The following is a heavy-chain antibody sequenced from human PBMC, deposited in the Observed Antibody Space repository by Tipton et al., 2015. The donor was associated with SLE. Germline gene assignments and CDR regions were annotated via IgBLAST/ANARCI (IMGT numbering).Heavy chain of an antibody. V-gene: IGHV4-59*11. CDR2: IYYSGST. CDR3: ANLGMTKSQYYQQCGDGSRLAAAAASSSAPPLCPHVS. J-gene: IGHJ5*01. CDR1: GGSISSHY. D-gene: IGHD2-2*01. Sequence: TLSLTCTVSGGSISSHYWSWIRQPPGKGLEWIGYIYYSGSTNYNPSLKSRVTISVDTSKNQFSLKLSSVTAADTAVYYCANLGMTKSQYYQQCGDGSRLAAAAASSSAPPLCPHVSW.